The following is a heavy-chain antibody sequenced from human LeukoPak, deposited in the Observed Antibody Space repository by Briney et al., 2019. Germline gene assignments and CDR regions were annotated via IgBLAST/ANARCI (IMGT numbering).Heavy chain of an antibody. CDR1: GGSFSGYY. Sequence: SETLSLTCAVYGGSFSGYYWSWIRQPPGKGLEWIGEINHSGSTNYNPSLKSRVAISVDKSKNQFSLNLNSVTAADTAVYYCARAASLLLGYWGQGTLVTVSS. D-gene: IGHD2-15*01. CDR2: INHSGST. CDR3: ARAASLLLGY. V-gene: IGHV4-34*01. J-gene: IGHJ4*02.